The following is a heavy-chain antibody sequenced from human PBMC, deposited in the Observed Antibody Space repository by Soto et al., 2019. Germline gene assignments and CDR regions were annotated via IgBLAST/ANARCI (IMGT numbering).Heavy chain of an antibody. CDR2: ISDYNGNT. V-gene: IGHV1-18*01. Sequence: ASVTVSCTAVGYTFINYGISWVRQAPGQGLEWMGWISDYNGNTKYSQKFQGRVTITRDTSASTAYMELSSLRSEDTAVYYCARTYYYGSGSYYAYYYGMDVWGQGTTVTVSS. CDR1: GYTFINYG. CDR3: ARTYYYGSGSYYAYYYGMDV. J-gene: IGHJ6*02. D-gene: IGHD3-10*01.